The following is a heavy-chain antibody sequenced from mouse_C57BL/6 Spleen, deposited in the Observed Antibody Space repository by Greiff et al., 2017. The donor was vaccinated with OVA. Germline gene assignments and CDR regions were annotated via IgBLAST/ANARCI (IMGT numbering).Heavy chain of an antibody. J-gene: IGHJ2*01. CDR2: IGPGSGSH. CDR3: ARDYYGSSGYVDY. D-gene: IGHD1-1*01. V-gene: IGHV1-77*01. Sequence: VQLQQSGAELVKPGASVKISCTASGYTFTDYYINWVKQRPGQGLEWIGKIGPGSGSHYYHEKFKGKATLTADKSSSTAYMQLSSLTSEDSAVYFCARDYYGSSGYVDYWGQGTTRTVSS. CDR1: GYTFTDYY.